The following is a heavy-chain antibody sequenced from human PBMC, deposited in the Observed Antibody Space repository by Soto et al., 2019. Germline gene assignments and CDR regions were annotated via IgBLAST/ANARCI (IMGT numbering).Heavy chain of an antibody. J-gene: IGHJ4*02. CDR3: ARVGGFGATTIDY. CDR2: IYYSGST. D-gene: IGHD3-10*01. Sequence: TLSLTCTVSGGSISSGDYYWSWIRQPPGKGLELIGYIYYSGSTYYNPSLKSRVTISVDTSKNQFSLKLSSVTAADTAVYYCARVGGFGATTIDYWGQGTLVTVSS. CDR1: GGSISSGDYY. V-gene: IGHV4-30-4*01.